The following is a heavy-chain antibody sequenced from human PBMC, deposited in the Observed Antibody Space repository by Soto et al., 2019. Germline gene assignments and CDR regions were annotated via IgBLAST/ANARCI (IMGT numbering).Heavy chain of an antibody. CDR3: ARGRHVVVVTAALDY. J-gene: IGHJ4*02. CDR1: GDTFTDYY. Sequence: QVQLMQSGAEVKKPGASVKVSCKASGDTFTDYYIHWVRQAPGQGLEWMGTVNPSGGHTTYAQHFLGRVTMTRDTSTSTIYMDLTSLTSDDTAIYYCARGRHVVVVTAALDYWGQGTLVTVSS. D-gene: IGHD2-21*02. V-gene: IGHV1-46*01. CDR2: VNPSGGHT.